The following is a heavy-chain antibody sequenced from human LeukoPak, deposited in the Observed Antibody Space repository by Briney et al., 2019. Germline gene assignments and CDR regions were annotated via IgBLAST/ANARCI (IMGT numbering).Heavy chain of an antibody. CDR1: GFTFDGYA. J-gene: IGHJ3*02. CDR2: ISWNSGSI. CDR3: AKGGIVVVPAAMAFDI. Sequence: GRSLRLSCAASGFTFDGYAMHWVRQAPGKGLEWVSGISWNSGSIGYADSVKGRFTISRDNAKNSLYLQMNSLRAKDTALYYCAKGGIVVVPAAMAFDIWGQGTMVTVSS. V-gene: IGHV3-9*01. D-gene: IGHD2-2*01.